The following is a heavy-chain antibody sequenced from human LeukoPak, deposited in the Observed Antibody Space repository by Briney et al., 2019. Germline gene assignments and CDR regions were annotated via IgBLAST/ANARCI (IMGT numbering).Heavy chain of an antibody. D-gene: IGHD3-3*01. CDR3: ARDRTISPIWFDP. J-gene: IGHJ5*02. Sequence: SVKVSCKASRGTFSSYAISWVRQAPGQGLEWMGGIIPIFGTANYAQKFQGRVTITADESTSTAYMELSSLRSEDTAVYYCARDRTISPIWFDPWGQGTLVTVSS. V-gene: IGHV1-69*13. CDR2: IIPIFGTA. CDR1: RGTFSSYA.